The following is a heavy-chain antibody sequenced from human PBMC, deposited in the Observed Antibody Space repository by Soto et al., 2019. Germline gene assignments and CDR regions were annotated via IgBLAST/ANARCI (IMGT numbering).Heavy chain of an antibody. CDR2: ISGDGTNT. Sequence: DVQLMESGGGLVQPGGSLRLSCAASGFIFSRYWMRWVRQAPGKGLMWVSHISGDGTNTNYADSVRGRFTISRDNGENTLYLHMSSLSVEDTAVYYCARGYSSGESHFLFDYWGQGTLVTVSP. CDR1: GFIFSRYW. V-gene: IGHV3-74*01. D-gene: IGHD2-21*01. J-gene: IGHJ4*02. CDR3: ARGYSSGESHFLFDY.